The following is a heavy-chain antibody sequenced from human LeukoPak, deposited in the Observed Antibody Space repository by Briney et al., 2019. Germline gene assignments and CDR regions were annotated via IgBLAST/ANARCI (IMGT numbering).Heavy chain of an antibody. CDR3: ARLRLGGTTGPHDY. CDR1: GFSFSTYW. J-gene: IGHJ4*02. Sequence: PGGSLRLSCAASGFSFSTYWMTWLRQSPGKGLEWVADIKPDGTEKFYLDSVKGRFTISRDNAKNSLYLQMDSLRAEDTAVYYCARLRLGGTTGPHDYWGQGTLVTVSS. CDR2: IKPDGTEK. V-gene: IGHV3-7*03. D-gene: IGHD1-1*01.